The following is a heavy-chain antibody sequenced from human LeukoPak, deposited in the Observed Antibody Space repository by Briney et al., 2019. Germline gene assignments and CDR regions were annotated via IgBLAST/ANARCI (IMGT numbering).Heavy chain of an antibody. J-gene: IGHJ5*02. D-gene: IGHD6-13*01. Sequence: SETLSLTCAVYGGSFSGYYWSWIRQPPGKGLEWIGEINHSGSTNYNPSLKSRVTISVDTSKNQFSLKLSSVTAADTAVYYCARASRAAAGTASGWFDPWGQGTLVTVSS. V-gene: IGHV4-34*01. CDR1: GGSFSGYY. CDR2: INHSGST. CDR3: ARASRAAAGTASGWFDP.